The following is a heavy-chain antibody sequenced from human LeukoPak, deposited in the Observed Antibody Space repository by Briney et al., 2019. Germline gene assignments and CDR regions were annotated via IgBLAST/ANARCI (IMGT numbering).Heavy chain of an antibody. J-gene: IGHJ4*02. CDR1: GGSFSGYY. V-gene: IGHV4-34*01. Sequence: KASETLSLTCAVYGGSFSGYYWSWIRQPPGKGLEWIGEINHSGSTSYNPSLKSRVTISVDTSKNQFSLKLSSVTAADTAVYYCARGGNVGLSYWGQGTLVTVSS. D-gene: IGHD1-26*01. CDR3: ARGGNVGLSY. CDR2: INHSGST.